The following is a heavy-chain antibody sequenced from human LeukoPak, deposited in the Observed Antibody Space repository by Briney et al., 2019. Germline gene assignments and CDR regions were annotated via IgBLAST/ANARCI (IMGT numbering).Heavy chain of an antibody. V-gene: IGHV3-21*01. CDR1: GFTLSSLA. CDR3: LLQMTYGELSDPDF. CDR2: SGTRSGTK. D-gene: IGHD3-16*02. Sequence: SGGSLRLSCAASGFTLSSLAMHWVRQAPGKGLEWVSSSGTRSGTKYYADSVMGRFTISRDSAMNSVSLQINSLTAEDTAVYYCLLQMTYGELSDPDFRGQGTLVTVSS. J-gene: IGHJ4*02.